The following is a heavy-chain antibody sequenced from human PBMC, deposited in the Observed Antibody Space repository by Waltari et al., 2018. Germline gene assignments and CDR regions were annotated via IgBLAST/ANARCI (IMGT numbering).Heavy chain of an antibody. J-gene: IGHJ6*03. V-gene: IGHV1-24*01. Sequence: QVQLVQSGAEVKKPGASVKVSCKVSGYTLTELSMHWVRQAPGKGLEWMGGVVPEDGETLDAQKLQGRATMTEDTSTDTAYMELSSLRSEDTAVYYCAPLRYYYYYMDVWGKGTTVTISS. CDR3: APLRYYYYYMDV. CDR1: GYTLTELS. CDR2: VVPEDGET.